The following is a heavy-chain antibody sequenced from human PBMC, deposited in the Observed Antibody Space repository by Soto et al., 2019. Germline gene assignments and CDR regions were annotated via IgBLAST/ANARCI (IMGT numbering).Heavy chain of an antibody. D-gene: IGHD3-22*01. CDR1: GFTFSSYE. V-gene: IGHV3-48*03. J-gene: IGHJ4*02. Sequence: PGGSLRLSCAASGFTFSSYEMNWVRQAPGKGLEWVSYISSSGSTIYYADSVKGRFTISRDNAKNSLYLQMNSLRAEDTAVYYCARDSPSLEDSSGYSFDYWGQGTLVTVSS. CDR2: ISSSGSTI. CDR3: ARDSPSLEDSSGYSFDY.